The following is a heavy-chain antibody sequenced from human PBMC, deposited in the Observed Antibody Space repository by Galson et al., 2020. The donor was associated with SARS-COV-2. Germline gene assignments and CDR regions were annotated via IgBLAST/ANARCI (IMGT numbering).Heavy chain of an antibody. D-gene: IGHD3-10*01. CDR3: ARRRITMVRGVIRGYYYGMDV. CDR1: GGSFSGYY. CDR2: INHSGST. Sequence: SETLSLTCAVYGGSFSGYYWSWIRQPPGKGLEWIGEINHSGSTNYNPSLKSRVTISVDTSKNQFALKLSSVTAADTAVYYCARRRITMVRGVIRGYYYGMDVWGQGTTVTVS. V-gene: IGHV4-34*01. J-gene: IGHJ6*02.